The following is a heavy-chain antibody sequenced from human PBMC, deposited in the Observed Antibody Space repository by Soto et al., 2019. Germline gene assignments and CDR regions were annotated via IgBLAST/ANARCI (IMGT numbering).Heavy chain of an antibody. D-gene: IGHD3-10*01. CDR1: GGSFSSSSYY. J-gene: IGHJ4*02. CDR2: IYYSGST. CDR3: ARHWITMVRGVCHFDY. Sequence: SETLSLTCTVSGGSFSSSSYYWGWIRQPPGKGLEWIGSIYYSGSTYYNPSLKSRVTMSVDPSKNQFSLKLISVTAADTAVYYCARHWITMVRGVCHFDYWGQGTLVTSPQ. V-gene: IGHV4-39*01.